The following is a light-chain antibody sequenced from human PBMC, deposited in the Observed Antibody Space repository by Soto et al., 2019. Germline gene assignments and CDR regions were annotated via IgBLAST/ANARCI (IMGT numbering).Light chain of an antibody. J-gene: IGKJ2*01. V-gene: IGKV1-27*01. CDR2: GVS. Sequence: DIQMTQSPSSLSASVGDRVTITCRASQGISNYLAWYRQKPGEVPKLLIYGVSTLQSGVPSRFSGSGSGTEFTLTISSLQPEDVATYYCQKYNSAPYTFGQGTKLEFK. CDR3: QKYNSAPYT. CDR1: QGISNY.